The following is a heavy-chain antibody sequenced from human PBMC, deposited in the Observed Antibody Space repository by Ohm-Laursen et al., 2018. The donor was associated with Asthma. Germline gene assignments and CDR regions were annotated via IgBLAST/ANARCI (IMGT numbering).Heavy chain of an antibody. D-gene: IGHD3-16*01. Sequence: SLRLSCTAPGSTFSSYSMNWVRQAPGKGLEWISYISSSRSSIYYAESVKGRFTISRDNAKNSLYLQMNSLRDEDTAVYYCSTYTIPMKDWGQGTLVTVSS. CDR1: GSTFSSYS. CDR2: ISSSRSSI. J-gene: IGHJ4*02. V-gene: IGHV3-48*02. CDR3: STYTIPMKD.